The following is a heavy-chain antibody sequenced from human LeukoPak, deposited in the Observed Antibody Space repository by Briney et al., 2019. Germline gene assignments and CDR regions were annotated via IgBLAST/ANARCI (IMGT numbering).Heavy chain of an antibody. J-gene: IGHJ4*02. Sequence: ASVKVSCKASGYTFTSYYMHWVRPAPGQGLEWMGIINPSGGSTSYAQKFQGRVTMTRDMSTSTVYMELSSLRSEDTAVYYCARDGPSGSYGYWGQGTLVTVSS. CDR3: ARDGPSGSYGY. CDR2: INPSGGST. V-gene: IGHV1-46*01. CDR1: GYTFTSYY. D-gene: IGHD1-26*01.